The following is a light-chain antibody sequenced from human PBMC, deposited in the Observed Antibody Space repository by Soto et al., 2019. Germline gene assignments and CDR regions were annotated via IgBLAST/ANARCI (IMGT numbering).Light chain of an antibody. Sequence: QSVLAQPASVSGSSGQSVTISCTGTSRDIGDSNYVSWYQQHPGKAPKLVIYDVSNRPSGVSNRFSGSKSANTASLTISGLQAEDEADYYCSSFRSSSTSYVFGTGTKVTVL. CDR2: DVS. CDR1: SRDIGDSNY. V-gene: IGLV2-14*03. J-gene: IGLJ1*01. CDR3: SSFRSSSTSYV.